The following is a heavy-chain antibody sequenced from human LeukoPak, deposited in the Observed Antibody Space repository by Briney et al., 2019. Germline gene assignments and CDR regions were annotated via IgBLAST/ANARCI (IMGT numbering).Heavy chain of an antibody. CDR2: IYHSGST. V-gene: IGHV4-30-2*01. J-gene: IGHJ4*02. D-gene: IGHD3-10*01. CDR1: GGSISSGGYY. Sequence: SQTLSLTCTVSGGSISSGGYYWSWIRQPPGKGLEWIGYIYHSGSTYYNPSLKSRVTISVDRSKNQFSLKLSSVTAADTAVYYCVRETITHHFDHWGQGTLVTVSS. CDR3: VRETITHHFDH.